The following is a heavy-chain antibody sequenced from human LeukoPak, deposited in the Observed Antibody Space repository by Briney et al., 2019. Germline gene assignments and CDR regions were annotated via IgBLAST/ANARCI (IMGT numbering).Heavy chain of an antibody. CDR2: IWYDGSNK. D-gene: IGHD3-10*01. V-gene: IGHV3-33*01. CDR3: AREARCGAYWGMDV. J-gene: IGHJ6*04. CDR1: GFTFSSYG. Sequence: PGGSLRLSCAASGFTFSSYGMHWVRQAPGKGLEWVAVIWYDGSNKYYADSVKGRFTISRDNSKNTLYLQMNSLRAEDTAVYYCAREARCGAYWGMDVWGKGTTVTVSS.